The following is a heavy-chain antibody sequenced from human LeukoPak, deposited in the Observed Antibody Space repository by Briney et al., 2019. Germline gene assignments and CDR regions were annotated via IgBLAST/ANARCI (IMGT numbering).Heavy chain of an antibody. D-gene: IGHD3-10*01. J-gene: IGHJ3*02. CDR2: IYYSGST. Sequence: SETLSLACTVSGYSINSIYYWGWIRQPPGKGLEWIGYIYYSGSTNYNPSLKSRVTISVDTSKNQFSLKLSSVTAADTAVYYCARAGGPYTAFDIWGQGTMVTVSS. CDR1: GYSINSIYY. V-gene: IGHV4-59*01. CDR3: ARAGGPYTAFDI.